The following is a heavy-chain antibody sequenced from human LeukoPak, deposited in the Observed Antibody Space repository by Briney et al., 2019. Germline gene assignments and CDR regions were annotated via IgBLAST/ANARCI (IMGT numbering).Heavy chain of an antibody. CDR1: GFTFSSYA. CDR2: ISGSGGST. V-gene: IGHV3-23*01. CDR3: AKYKTSTVTTGFNY. Sequence: GGSLRLSCAASGFTFSSYAMSWVRQAPGKGLEWVSAISGSGGSTYYADSVKGRFTISRDNSKNTLYLQMNSLRAEGTAVYYCAKYKTSTVTTGFNYWGQGTLVTVSS. D-gene: IGHD4-17*01. J-gene: IGHJ4*02.